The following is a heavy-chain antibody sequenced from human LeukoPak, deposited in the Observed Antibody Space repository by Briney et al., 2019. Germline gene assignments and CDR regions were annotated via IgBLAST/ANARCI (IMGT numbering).Heavy chain of an antibody. D-gene: IGHD6-13*01. Sequence: ASVKVSCKASGYTFTNYGISWVRQAPGQGLEWMGWISAYNGNTNYAQKLQGRVTMTTDTSTSTAYMELRSLRSDDTAVYYCARGARYAAAGPRDYWGQGTLVTVSS. J-gene: IGHJ4*02. CDR3: ARGARYAAAGPRDY. CDR1: GYTFTNYG. V-gene: IGHV1-18*01. CDR2: ISAYNGNT.